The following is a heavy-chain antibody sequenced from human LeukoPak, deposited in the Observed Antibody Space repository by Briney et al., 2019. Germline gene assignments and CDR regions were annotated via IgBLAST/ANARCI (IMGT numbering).Heavy chain of an antibody. Sequence: PGGTLRLSCAASGFTFSSYGMHWVRQAPGKGLEWVAVIWYDGSNKYYADSVKGRFTISRDNSKNTLYLQMNSLRAEDTAVYYCARVSGVAAAGIRANWFDPWGQGTLVTVSS. V-gene: IGHV3-33*01. D-gene: IGHD6-13*01. J-gene: IGHJ5*02. CDR2: IWYDGSNK. CDR1: GFTFSSYG. CDR3: ARVSGVAAAGIRANWFDP.